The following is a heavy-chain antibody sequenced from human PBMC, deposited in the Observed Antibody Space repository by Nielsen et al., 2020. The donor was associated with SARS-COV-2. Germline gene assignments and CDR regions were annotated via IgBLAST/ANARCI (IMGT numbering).Heavy chain of an antibody. Sequence: ASVKVSCKASGYIFRNYVLNWVRQAPGQGLEWMGWINTHTGNPTNAQGFTGRFVFSLDTSVSTAYLQISSLRAEDTAVYYCARDRGDGYNSGVDYWGQGTLVTVSS. CDR3: ARDRGDGYNSGVDY. CDR2: INTHTGNP. D-gene: IGHD5-24*01. V-gene: IGHV7-4-1*02. CDR1: GYIFRNYV. J-gene: IGHJ4*02.